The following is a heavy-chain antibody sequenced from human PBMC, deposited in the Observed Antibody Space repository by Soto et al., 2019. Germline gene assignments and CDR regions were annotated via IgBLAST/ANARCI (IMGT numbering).Heavy chain of an antibody. CDR1: GGTFSSYA. D-gene: IGHD2-2*02. J-gene: IGHJ2*01. CDR3: ARGCSSTSCYTDWYFDL. CDR2: IIPIFGTA. Sequence: SVKVSCKASGGTFSSYAISWVRQAPGQGLEWMGGIIPIFGTANYAQKFQGRVTITADKSTSTAYMELSSLRSEDTAVYCCARGCSSTSCYTDWYFDLWGRGTLVTVSS. V-gene: IGHV1-69*06.